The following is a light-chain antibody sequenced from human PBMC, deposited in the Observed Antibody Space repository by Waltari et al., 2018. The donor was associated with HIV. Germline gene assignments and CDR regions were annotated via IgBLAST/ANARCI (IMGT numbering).Light chain of an antibody. CDR3: CSHAGSSIYFV. Sequence: QSALTQPASVSGSPGQSITISCTGTSSDVGSYNLVSWYQQHPGKAPKVMIYEVNKRPSGVSIRFSGSKSGNTASLTSSGLQAEDEAEYYCCSHAGSSIYFVFGTGTKVTVL. J-gene: IGLJ1*01. V-gene: IGLV2-23*02. CDR2: EVN. CDR1: SSDVGSYNL.